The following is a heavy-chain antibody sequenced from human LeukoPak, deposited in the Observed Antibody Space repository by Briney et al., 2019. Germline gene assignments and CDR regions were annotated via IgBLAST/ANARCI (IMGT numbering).Heavy chain of an antibody. D-gene: IGHD6-19*01. CDR1: GGSINNYF. CDR3: ARDYRQWLVPIGY. V-gene: IGHV4-59*12. Sequence: SETLSLTCTVSGGSINNYFWTWFRQPPGKRLEWIGYMSYSGSANYNPSLKSRVTISVDTSKNQFSLKLSSVTAADTAVYYCARDYRQWLVPIGYWGQGTLVTVSS. CDR2: MSYSGSA. J-gene: IGHJ4*02.